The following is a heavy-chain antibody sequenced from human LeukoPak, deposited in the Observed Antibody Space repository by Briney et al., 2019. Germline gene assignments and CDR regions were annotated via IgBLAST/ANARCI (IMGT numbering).Heavy chain of an antibody. Sequence: GGSLGLSCAASGFTVSSNYMSWVRQGPGKGLEWVSVIYSGGSTYYADSVKGRFTISRDNSKNTLFLQMNSLRAEDTAVYYCARGDYGSGSPYYYYYMDVWGKGTTVTISS. J-gene: IGHJ6*03. CDR3: ARGDYGSGSPYYYYYMDV. CDR2: IYSGGST. D-gene: IGHD3-10*01. CDR1: GFTVSSNY. V-gene: IGHV3-53*01.